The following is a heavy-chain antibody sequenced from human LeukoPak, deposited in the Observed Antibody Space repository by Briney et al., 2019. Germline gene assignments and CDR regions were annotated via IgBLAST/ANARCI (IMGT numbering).Heavy chain of an antibody. CDR3: ARHEMAEFDY. J-gene: IGHJ4*02. CDR1: GGSISSYY. CDR2: IYTSGST. D-gene: IGHD5-24*01. V-gene: IGHV4-4*09. Sequence: ASETLSLTCTVSGGSISSYYWSWIRQPPGKGLEWIGYIYTSGSTNYNPSLKSRVTISVDTSKNQFSLKLSSVTAADTAVYYCARHEMAEFDYWGQGTLVTVSS.